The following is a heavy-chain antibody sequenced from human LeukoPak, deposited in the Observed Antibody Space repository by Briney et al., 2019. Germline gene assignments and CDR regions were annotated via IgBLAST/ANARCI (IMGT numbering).Heavy chain of an antibody. CDR1: GGSISSSTYY. V-gene: IGHV4-39*01. CDR3: ARSNSGSSSWFDP. CDR2: MYYSGST. Sequence: SGTLSLTCTVSGGSISSSTYYWGWIRQPPGKGLEWIGSMYYSGSTYYNPSLKSRVTISVDTSKNQFSLRLSFVTAADTAVYFCARSNSGSSSWFDPWGQGTLVTVSS. J-gene: IGHJ5*02. D-gene: IGHD1-26*01.